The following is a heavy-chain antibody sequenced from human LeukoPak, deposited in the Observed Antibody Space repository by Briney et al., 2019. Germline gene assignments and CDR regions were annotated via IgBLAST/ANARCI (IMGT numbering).Heavy chain of an antibody. D-gene: IGHD3-10*01. CDR1: GFTFSSYA. Sequence: GGSLRLSCVASGFTFSSYAMTWVRQAPGKGLEWVSEISPSGGRTYDADSVKGRFTISRDNSKNTLYLQMNSLRAEDTAVYYCAKDSMVRGSDYWGQGTLVTVSS. CDR2: ISPSGGRT. V-gene: IGHV3-23*01. CDR3: AKDSMVRGSDY. J-gene: IGHJ4*02.